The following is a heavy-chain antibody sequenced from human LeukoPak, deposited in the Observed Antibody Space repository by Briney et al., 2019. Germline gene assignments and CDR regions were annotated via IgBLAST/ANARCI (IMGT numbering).Heavy chain of an antibody. CDR1: GGTFSSYA. D-gene: IGHD4-23*01. J-gene: IGHJ4*02. CDR2: IIPIFGTA. CDR3: ASFDYGGNSGL. V-gene: IGHV1-69*01. Sequence: GASVKVSCKASGGTFSSYAISWVRQAPGQGLEWMGGIIPIFGTANYAQKFQGRVTITADESTSTAYMELSSLRSEDTAVYYCASFDYGGNSGLWGQGTLVTVSS.